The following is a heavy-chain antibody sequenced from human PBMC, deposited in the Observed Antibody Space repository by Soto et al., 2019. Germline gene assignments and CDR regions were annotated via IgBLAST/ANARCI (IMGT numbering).Heavy chain of an antibody. Sequence: QVQLVQSGAEVKKPGSSVKVSCKASGGTFSSYAISWVRQAPGQGLEWMGGIIPIFGTANYAQKFQGRVTFTADESTTTAYMELSSLRSEDPAVYSCPRNLGSSGGFAYWGREPWSPSPQ. D-gene: IGHD6-6*01. CDR3: PRNLGSSGGFAY. J-gene: IGHJ4*02. CDR1: GGTFSSYA. CDR2: IIPIFGTA. V-gene: IGHV1-69*01.